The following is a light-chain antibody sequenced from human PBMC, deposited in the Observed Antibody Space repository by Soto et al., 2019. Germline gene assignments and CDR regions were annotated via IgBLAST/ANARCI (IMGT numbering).Light chain of an antibody. CDR3: QSYDSSLSGSVV. V-gene: IGLV1-40*01. CDR2: GNS. Sequence: QSVLTQPPSVSGAPGQRVTISCTGSSSNIVAGYDVHWYQQLPGTAPKLLIYGNSNRPSGVPDRFSGSKSGTSASLAITGLQAEDEADYYCQSYDSSLSGSVVFGGGTK. J-gene: IGLJ2*01. CDR1: SSNIVAGYD.